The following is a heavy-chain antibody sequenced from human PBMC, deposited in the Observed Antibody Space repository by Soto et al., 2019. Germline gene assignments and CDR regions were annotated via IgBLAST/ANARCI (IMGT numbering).Heavy chain of an antibody. J-gene: IGHJ6*02. Sequence: SETLSLTCTVSGGSISSGGYYWSWIRQHPGKGLEWIGYIYYSGSTYYNPSLKSRVTISVDTSKNQFSLKLSSVTAADTAVYYCARVVAAAGYYGMDVWGQGXTVTVYS. CDR3: ARVVAAAGYYGMDV. D-gene: IGHD6-13*01. CDR1: GGSISSGGYY. V-gene: IGHV4-31*03. CDR2: IYYSGST.